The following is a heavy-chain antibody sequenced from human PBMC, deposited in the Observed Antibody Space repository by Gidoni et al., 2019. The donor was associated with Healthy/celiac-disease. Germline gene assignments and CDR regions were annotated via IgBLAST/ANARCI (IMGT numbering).Heavy chain of an antibody. Sequence: QVQLQQWGAGRLKHSETLSLTCAVYGGSFSGYYWCWSRQPPGKGLEWIGEINHSGSTNYNPSLKSRVTISVDTSKNQFSLNLSSVTAADTAVYYCARGPMGSYYGSGIYTYWGQGTLVTVSS. V-gene: IGHV4-34*01. CDR3: ARGPMGSYYGSGIYTY. J-gene: IGHJ4*02. D-gene: IGHD3-10*01. CDR1: GGSFSGYY. CDR2: INHSGST.